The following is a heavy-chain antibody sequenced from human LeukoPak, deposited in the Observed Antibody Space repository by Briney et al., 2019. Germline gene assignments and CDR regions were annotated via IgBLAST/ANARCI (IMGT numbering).Heavy chain of an antibody. D-gene: IGHD2-15*01. J-gene: IGHJ4*02. CDR3: AKAPVTTCRGAFCYPFDY. Sequence: GGSLRLSCAASGFTFSNHGMNWVRQAPGKGLEWVSGISPSGDIKYYADSVKGRFTISRDSSKNTLFLQMNRLRPEDAAVYYCAKAPVTTCRGAFCYPFDYWGLGTLVTVSS. CDR1: GFTFSNHG. V-gene: IGHV3-23*01. CDR2: ISPSGDIK.